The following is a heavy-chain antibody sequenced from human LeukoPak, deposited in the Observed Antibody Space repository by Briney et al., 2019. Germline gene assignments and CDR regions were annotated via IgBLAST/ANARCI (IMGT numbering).Heavy chain of an antibody. J-gene: IGHJ4*02. Sequence: GSSVKVSCKASGGTFSSYAISWVRQAPGLGLEWMGWIGSYNGNTNYAQKLQGRVTMTTDTSTSTAYMELRSLKSDDTAMYYCARRRGMAAAGHFDYWGQGTLVTVSS. CDR3: ARRRGMAAAGHFDY. D-gene: IGHD6-13*01. CDR1: GGTFSSYA. CDR2: IGSYNGNT. V-gene: IGHV1-18*01.